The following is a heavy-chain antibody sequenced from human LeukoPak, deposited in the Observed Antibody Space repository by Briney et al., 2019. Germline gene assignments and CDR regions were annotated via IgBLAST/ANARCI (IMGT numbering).Heavy chain of an antibody. D-gene: IGHD2-21*02. V-gene: IGHV1-8*01. J-gene: IGHJ4*02. CDR1: GYTFTSYD. CDR2: MNPNSGNT. Sequence: ASVKVSCKASGYTFTSYDINWVRQATGQGLERMGWMNPNSGNTGYAQKFQGRVTMTRNTSISTAYMELSSLRSEDTAVYYCARSSRTYCGGDCYIGYWGQGTLVTVSS. CDR3: ARSSRTYCGGDCYIGY.